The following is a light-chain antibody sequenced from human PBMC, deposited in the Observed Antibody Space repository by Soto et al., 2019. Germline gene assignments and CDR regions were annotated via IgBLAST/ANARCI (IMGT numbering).Light chain of an antibody. Sequence: EVVLTQSPATLSLSPGERATFSCRASQSVRINVAWYQQKPGQAPRLLIYDASKRATGIPARFSGSGSGTEFTLTISGLQSEDSAIYYCQQFDDWYSFARGTKLEIK. V-gene: IGKV3-15*01. CDR1: QSVRIN. J-gene: IGKJ2*03. CDR2: DAS. CDR3: QQFDDWYS.